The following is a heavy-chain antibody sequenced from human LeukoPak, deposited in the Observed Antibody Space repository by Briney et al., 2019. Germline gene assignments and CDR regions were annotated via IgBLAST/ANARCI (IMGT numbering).Heavy chain of an antibody. V-gene: IGHV3-23*01. Sequence: GGSLRLSCAASGFTFSSYAMSWVRQAPGKGLEWVSAISGSGGSTYYADSVEGRFTISRDNSKNTLYLQMNSLRAEDTAVYYCAKRGGYIAVAGTFAPHNWFDPWGQGTLVTVSS. D-gene: IGHD6-19*01. CDR3: AKRGGYIAVAGTFAPHNWFDP. J-gene: IGHJ5*02. CDR1: GFTFSSYA. CDR2: ISGSGGST.